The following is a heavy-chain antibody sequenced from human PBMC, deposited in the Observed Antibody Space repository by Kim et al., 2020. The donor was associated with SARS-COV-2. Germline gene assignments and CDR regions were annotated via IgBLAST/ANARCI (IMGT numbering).Heavy chain of an antibody. Sequence: GGSLRLSCAASGFTFSSYGMHWVRQAPGKGLEWVAVIWYDGSNKYYADSVKGRFTISRDNSKNTLYLQMNSLRAEDTAVYYCAKDWGAYGDYYGMDVWGQGTTVTVSS. J-gene: IGHJ6*02. CDR1: GFTFSSYG. CDR2: IWYDGSNK. CDR3: AKDWGAYGDYYGMDV. D-gene: IGHD4-17*01. V-gene: IGHV3-33*06.